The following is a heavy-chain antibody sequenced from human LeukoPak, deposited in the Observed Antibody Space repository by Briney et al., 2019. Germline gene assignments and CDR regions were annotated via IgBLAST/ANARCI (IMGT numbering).Heavy chain of an antibody. J-gene: IGHJ4*02. CDR2: ISYDGNNE. CDR3: ARCPAAIQSFDY. Sequence: PGGSLRLSCVASEFTFSNYAMHWVRQAPGKGLEWVAAISYDGNNEYYADSVRGRFTISRDSSQNTLYLHMNSLRAEDTAVYYCARCPAAIQSFDYWGQGTLVIVSS. V-gene: IGHV3-30*01. D-gene: IGHD2-2*01. CDR1: EFTFSNYA.